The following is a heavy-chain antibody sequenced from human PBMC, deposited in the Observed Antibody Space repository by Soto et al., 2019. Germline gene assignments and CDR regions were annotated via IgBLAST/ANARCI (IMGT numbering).Heavy chain of an antibody. Sequence: QVQLVQSGAEVKKPGSSVKVSCKASGGTFSSYAISWVRQAPGQGLEWLGGIIPIFGTANYAQKFQGRVTITADKSTSTAYMELSSLRAEDTAVYYCASSVDTAMVASFDYWGQGTLVTVSS. D-gene: IGHD5-18*01. V-gene: IGHV1-69*06. CDR3: ASSVDTAMVASFDY. J-gene: IGHJ4*02. CDR2: IIPIFGTA. CDR1: GGTFSSYA.